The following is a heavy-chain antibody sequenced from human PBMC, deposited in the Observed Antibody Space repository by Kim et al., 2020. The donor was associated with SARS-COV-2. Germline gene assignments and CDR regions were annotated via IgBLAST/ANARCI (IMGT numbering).Heavy chain of an antibody. Sequence: SQTLSLTCAISGDSVSSNSAAWHWIRQSPSRGLEWLGRTYYRSKWYNDYAVSVKSRITINPDTSKNQFSLQLNSVTPEDTAVYYCAREGPLHTYYDILTGYYRGGMDVWGQGTTVTVSS. CDR3: AREGPLHTYYDILTGYYRGGMDV. CDR1: GDSVSSNSAA. D-gene: IGHD3-9*01. V-gene: IGHV6-1*01. CDR2: TYYRSKWYN. J-gene: IGHJ6*02.